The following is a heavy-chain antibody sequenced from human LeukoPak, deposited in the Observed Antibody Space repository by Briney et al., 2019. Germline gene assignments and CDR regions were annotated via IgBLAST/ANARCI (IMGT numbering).Heavy chain of an antibody. Sequence: PGGSLRLSCAASGFTFSSYAMSWVRQAAGKGLEWVSGISGSGGSTYYADSVKGRFTISRDNSKNTLYLQMNSLRAEDTAVYYCAKGNYDFWSGSDVWGQGTTVTVSS. J-gene: IGHJ6*02. CDR3: AKGNYDFWSGSDV. CDR1: GFTFSSYA. CDR2: ISGSGGST. V-gene: IGHV3-23*01. D-gene: IGHD3-3*01.